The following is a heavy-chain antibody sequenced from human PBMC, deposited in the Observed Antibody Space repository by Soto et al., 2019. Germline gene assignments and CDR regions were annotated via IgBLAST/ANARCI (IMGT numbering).Heavy chain of an antibody. CDR2: IYSIGST. CDR3: AREWAT. Sequence: EEQLVETGGGLIQPGGSLRLSCAASGFAVSNSYMSWVRQAPGKGLEWVSVIYSIGSTHYADSVKGRFTISRDNSKNTLYLQMNCLGAEDTAMYYCAREWATWGQGTLVTVSS. J-gene: IGHJ4*02. V-gene: IGHV3-53*02. D-gene: IGHD1-26*01. CDR1: GFAVSNSY.